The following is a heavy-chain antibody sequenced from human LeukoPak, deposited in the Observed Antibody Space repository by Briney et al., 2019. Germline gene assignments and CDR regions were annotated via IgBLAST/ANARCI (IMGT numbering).Heavy chain of an antibody. J-gene: IGHJ5*02. CDR3: AKTDCTSTSCFVGWFDP. CDR2: VSESGVST. Sequence: GGTLRLSCVASGFTFSTIGMAWVRQAPGKGLEWVSGVSESGVSTYYADSVKGRFTISRDNSKNTLYLQMNSLRAEDTAVYYCAKTDCTSTSCFVGWFDPWGQGTLVTVSS. D-gene: IGHD2-2*01. CDR1: GFTFSTIG. V-gene: IGHV3-23*01.